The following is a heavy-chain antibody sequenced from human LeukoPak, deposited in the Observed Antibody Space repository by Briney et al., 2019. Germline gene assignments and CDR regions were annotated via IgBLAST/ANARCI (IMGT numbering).Heavy chain of an antibody. V-gene: IGHV3-9*01. J-gene: IGHJ1*01. CDR1: GFTFDDYA. D-gene: IGHD4-23*01. Sequence: GRSLRLSCAASGFTFDDYAMHWVRQAPGKGLEWVSGISWNSGSTYYADSVKGRFTISRDNSKNTLYLQMNSLRAEDTAVYYCAKKVVTQPGPAYFQHWGQGALVTVSS. CDR3: AKKVVTQPGPAYFQH. CDR2: ISWNSGST.